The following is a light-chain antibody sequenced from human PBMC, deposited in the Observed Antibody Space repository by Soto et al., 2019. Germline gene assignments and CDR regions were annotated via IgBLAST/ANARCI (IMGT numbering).Light chain of an antibody. Sequence: ETVMTQSPATLSVSPGERATLSCRASQSVNSNLAWYQQKLGQAPRVLIYGASSRATGIPDRFSGSGSGTDFTLTISRLEPEDFAVYYCQQHNVWPATFGQGTKVDIK. V-gene: IGKV3D-15*01. J-gene: IGKJ1*01. CDR1: QSVNSN. CDR3: QQHNVWPAT. CDR2: GAS.